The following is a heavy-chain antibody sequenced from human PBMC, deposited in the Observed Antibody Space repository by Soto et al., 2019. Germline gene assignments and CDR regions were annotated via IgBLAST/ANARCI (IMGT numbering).Heavy chain of an antibody. CDR1: DSISSYY. CDR2: IYYSGST. CDR3: ARHNGRGSGTYRRLNDAFDI. V-gene: IGHV4-59*08. Sequence: PSETLSLTCTLDSISSYYWSWIRQSPGKGLEWIGHIYYSGSTNYNPSLKSRVTMSVDTSKNQCSLKLSSVTAADTAVYYWARHNGRGSGTYRRLNDAFDIWGQGTLVTVSS. J-gene: IGHJ3*02. D-gene: IGHD3-10*01.